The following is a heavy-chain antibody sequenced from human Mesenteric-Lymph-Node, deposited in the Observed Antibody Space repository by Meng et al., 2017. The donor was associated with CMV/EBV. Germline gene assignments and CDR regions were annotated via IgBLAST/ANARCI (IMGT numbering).Heavy chain of an antibody. V-gene: IGHV1-8*02. J-gene: IGHJ4*02. Sequence: ASVKVSCKASGYTFTNYDINWVRQAPGQGLEWVGWMNPTSGNTGFAPKFQGRVTLTRNTSISTAYMELTSLRSEDTAVYYCTRWLGSYFEYWGQGTRVTVSS. CDR2: MNPTSGNT. CDR3: TRWLGSYFEY. CDR1: GYTFTNYD. D-gene: IGHD1-26*01.